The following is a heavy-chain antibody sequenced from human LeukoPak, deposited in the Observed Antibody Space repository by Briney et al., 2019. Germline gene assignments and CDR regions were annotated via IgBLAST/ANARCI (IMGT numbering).Heavy chain of an antibody. J-gene: IGHJ5*02. CDR2: ISGSGGST. CDR3: AKSYSSGWFMGDNWFDP. CDR1: GFTFSSYA. Sequence: GGSLRLSCAASGFTFSSYAMSWVRQAPGKGLEWVSAISGSGGSTYYADSVKGRLTISRDNSKNTLYLQMNSLRAEDTAVYYCAKSYSSGWFMGDNWFDPWGQGTLVTVSS. V-gene: IGHV3-23*01. D-gene: IGHD6-19*01.